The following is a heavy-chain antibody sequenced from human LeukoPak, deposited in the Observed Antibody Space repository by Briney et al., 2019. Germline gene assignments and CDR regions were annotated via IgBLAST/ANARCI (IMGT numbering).Heavy chain of an antibody. Sequence: SETLSLTCTVSGGSVSSGSYYWSWIRQPPGKGLEWIGYIYYSGSTNYNPSLKSRVTISVDTSKNQFSLKLSSVTAAGTAVYYCARVSHIVVGIFDYWGQGTLVTVSS. D-gene: IGHD2-21*01. CDR3: ARVSHIVVGIFDY. V-gene: IGHV4-61*01. J-gene: IGHJ4*02. CDR1: GGSVSSGSYY. CDR2: IYYSGST.